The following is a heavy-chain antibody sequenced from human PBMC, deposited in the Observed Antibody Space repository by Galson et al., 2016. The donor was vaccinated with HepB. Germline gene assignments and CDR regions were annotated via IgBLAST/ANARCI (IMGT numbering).Heavy chain of an antibody. Sequence: CAISGDSVSSDTAAWNWIRQSPSRGLEWLGRTYYRSKWYNDYAVSVKSRITINPDTTKNQFSLQLSSVTPEDTAVYYCAREPGHCTGNSCYSGGMVVWGPGTTVTVSS. V-gene: IGHV6-1*01. CDR3: AREPGHCTGNSCYSGGMVV. CDR2: TYYRSKWYN. CDR1: GDSVSSDTAA. J-gene: IGHJ6*02. D-gene: IGHD2-15*01.